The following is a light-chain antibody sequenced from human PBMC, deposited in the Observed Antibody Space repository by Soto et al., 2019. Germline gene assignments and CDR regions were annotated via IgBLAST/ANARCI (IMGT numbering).Light chain of an antibody. Sequence: DIQMTQSPSTLSASVGDRVTITCRASQSISSWLAWYQQKPGKAPKLLIYKASSLESGVPSRFSGSGSGTEFTLTISSLQPDDFATYYCQQYNSYPPLTFGPGNKVDIK. CDR3: QQYNSYPPLT. V-gene: IGKV1-5*03. J-gene: IGKJ3*01. CDR2: KAS. CDR1: QSISSW.